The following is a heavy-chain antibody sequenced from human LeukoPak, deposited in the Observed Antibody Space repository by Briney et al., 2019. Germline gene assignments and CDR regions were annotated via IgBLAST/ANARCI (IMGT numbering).Heavy chain of an antibody. CDR3: ARDDYYCSSTSCYKPGIVDY. CDR2: MNPNSGNT. Sequence: ASVKVSFKASGYTFTSYDINWVRQATGQGLEWMGWMNPNSGNTGYAQKFQGRITITRNTSISTAYMELRSLRSDDTAVYYCARDDYYCSSTSCYKPGIVDYWGQGTLVTVSS. CDR1: GYTFTSYD. J-gene: IGHJ4*02. V-gene: IGHV1-8*01. D-gene: IGHD2-2*02.